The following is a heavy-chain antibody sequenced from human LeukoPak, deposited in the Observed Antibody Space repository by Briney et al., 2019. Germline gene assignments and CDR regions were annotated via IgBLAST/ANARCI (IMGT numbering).Heavy chain of an antibody. Sequence: GGSLRLSCAASGFTFSSYWMHWVRQAPGKGLEWVSSISSSSSYIYYADSVKGRFTISRDNAKNSLYLQMNSLRVEDTAVYYCARDPLHWNDGVDDSFDIWGQGTMVTVSS. CDR2: ISSSSSYI. J-gene: IGHJ3*02. D-gene: IGHD1-1*01. CDR3: ARDPLHWNDGVDDSFDI. CDR1: GFTFSSYW. V-gene: IGHV3-21*01.